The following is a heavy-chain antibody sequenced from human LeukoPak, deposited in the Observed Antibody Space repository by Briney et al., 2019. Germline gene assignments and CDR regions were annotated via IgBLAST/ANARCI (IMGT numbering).Heavy chain of an antibody. D-gene: IGHD3-22*01. Sequence: GGSLRLSCAASGFTFSRYGMHWVRQALGKGLEWVAVISYDGSNKYYADSVKGRFTISRDNSKNTLYLQMNGLRAEDTAVYYCAKSGYYGSSGYSWGQGTLVTVSS. J-gene: IGHJ4*02. V-gene: IGHV3-30*18. CDR2: ISYDGSNK. CDR3: AKSGYYGSSGYS. CDR1: GFTFSRYG.